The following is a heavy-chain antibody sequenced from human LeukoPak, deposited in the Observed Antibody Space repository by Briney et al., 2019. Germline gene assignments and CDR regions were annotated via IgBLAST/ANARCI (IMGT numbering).Heavy chain of an antibody. J-gene: IGHJ6*03. Sequence: SETLSLTCTVSGGSISPYYWSWIRQPPGKGLEWIGYVSYSGNTNYNPALKSRVTISVGTSKNKLSLKLTSLTAADTAVYYCARHVDYGGNAGYYYFYMDVWGKGTTATVSS. CDR1: GGSISPYY. V-gene: IGHV4-59*08. CDR3: ARHVDYGGNAGYYYFYMDV. D-gene: IGHD4-23*01. CDR2: VSYSGNT.